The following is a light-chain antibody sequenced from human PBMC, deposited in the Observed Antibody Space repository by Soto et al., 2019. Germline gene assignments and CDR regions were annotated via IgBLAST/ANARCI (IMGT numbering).Light chain of an antibody. CDR3: QKYHSAPRA. V-gene: IGKV1-27*01. CDR2: AAS. Sequence: DIQMTQSPSSLSASVGDRVTITCRASQGISTDLAWYQQKPGKVPRLLIYAASTWQSGVPSRFSGSGSGSEFTLTISSLQSEDVATYYCQKYHSAPRAFGQGTKVEIK. CDR1: QGISTD. J-gene: IGKJ1*01.